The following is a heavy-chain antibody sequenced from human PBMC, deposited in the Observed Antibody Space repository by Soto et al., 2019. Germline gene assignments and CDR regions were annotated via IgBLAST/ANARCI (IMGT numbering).Heavy chain of an antibody. CDR3: ARLGSGYSYGYDAFDI. CDR2: INPNSGGT. J-gene: IGHJ3*02. D-gene: IGHD5-18*01. CDR1: GYTFTSYY. Sequence: ASVKVSCKASGYTFTSYYMHWVRQAPGQGLEWMGWINPNSGGTNYAQKFQGWVTMTRDTSISTVYMELSRLRSDDTAVYYCARLGSGYSYGYDAFDIWGQGTRVTVS. V-gene: IGHV1-2*04.